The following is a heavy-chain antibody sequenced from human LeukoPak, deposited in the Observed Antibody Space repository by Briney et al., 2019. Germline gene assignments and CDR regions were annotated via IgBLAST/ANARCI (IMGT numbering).Heavy chain of an antibody. V-gene: IGHV1-8*01. CDR1: GYTFTSYD. CDR2: MNPISGNT. Sequence: GASVKVSCKASGYTFTSYDINWVRQVTGQGLEWMGWMNPISGNTGHAQKFQGRVTMTRDTSISTAYMELSSLRSEDTAVYYCARGPPIRGYRYGYDTGYYYSYSMDVWGKGTTVTISS. CDR3: ARGPPIRGYRYGYDTGYYYSYSMDV. D-gene: IGHD5-18*01. J-gene: IGHJ6*03.